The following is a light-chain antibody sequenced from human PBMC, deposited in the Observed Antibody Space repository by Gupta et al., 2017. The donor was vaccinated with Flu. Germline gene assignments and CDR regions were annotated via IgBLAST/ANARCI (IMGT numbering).Light chain of an antibody. CDR3: QQDNDWPLT. CDR2: GAS. Sequence: PATLSVSPGERATLSCRASQSVTRNLAWYQQKPGQAPRLLIYGASTRATGFPARFSGSGYGTEFSLTISSLQSEDFAVYYCQQDNDWPLTFGGGTXVEIK. CDR1: QSVTRN. V-gene: IGKV3-15*01. J-gene: IGKJ4*01.